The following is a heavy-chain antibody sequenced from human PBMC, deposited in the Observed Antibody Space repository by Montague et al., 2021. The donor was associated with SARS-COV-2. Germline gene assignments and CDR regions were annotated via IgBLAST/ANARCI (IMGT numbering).Heavy chain of an antibody. CDR3: ARAERESCGDGNCYQYFFNY. J-gene: IGHJ4*02. V-gene: IGHV6-1*01. D-gene: IGHD2-15*01. CDR2: TYYRSEWYS. CDR1: GDSVSTNSGT. Sequence: CAISGDSVSTNSGTWNWVRLSPSRGLEWLGRTYYRSEWYSDYSVSVKSRISINPDTPKNQFSLQLNSVTPEDTAVYYCARAERESCGDGNCYQYFFNYWGQGTLVTVSS.